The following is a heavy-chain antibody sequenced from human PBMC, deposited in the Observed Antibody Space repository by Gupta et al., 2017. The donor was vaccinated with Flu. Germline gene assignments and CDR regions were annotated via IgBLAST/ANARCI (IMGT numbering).Heavy chain of an antibody. J-gene: IGHJ6*03. CDR2: IASDGSHK. Sequence: QMQLVESGGGVVQFGTSLRLSCAPSGLTFGSYGMPWVRQAPGKGLEWVADIASDGSHKDYADSVRGRFTISRDNSKNTLSLEMDSLRVEDTAVYYCAKDGPWTASCPYYCYYMDVWGKGTTVTVSS. CDR3: AKDGPWTASCPYYCYYMDV. CDR1: GLTFGSYG. D-gene: IGHD2-2*01. V-gene: IGHV3-30*18.